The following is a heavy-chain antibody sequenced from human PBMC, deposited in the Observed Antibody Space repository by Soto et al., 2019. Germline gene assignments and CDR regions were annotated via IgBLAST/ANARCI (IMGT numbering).Heavy chain of an antibody. D-gene: IGHD3-10*01. J-gene: IGHJ3*02. V-gene: IGHV3-23*04. CDR2: ISGSGGST. CDR3: AKDRFNGGWFGSDAFDI. CDR1: GFTFSSYA. Sequence: EVQLVESGGGLVQPGRSLRVSCAASGFTFSSYAMSWVRQAPGKGLEWVSAISGSGGSTYYADSVKGRFTISRDNFKNTLYLQMNSLRAEDTAIYYCAKDRFNGGWFGSDAFDIWCQGTMVTVSS.